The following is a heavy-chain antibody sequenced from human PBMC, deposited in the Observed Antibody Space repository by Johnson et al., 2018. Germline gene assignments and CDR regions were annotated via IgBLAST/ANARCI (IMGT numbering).Heavy chain of an antibody. V-gene: IGHV3-48*02. J-gene: IGHJ6*02. Sequence: VQLVQSGGGLVQPGGSLRLSCVASGFPFIRNDMNWVRQAPGRGLEWVSFIGRVSSTIYYADSVKGRFTISRDNAENSLYLQMNSLRDEETAVYYCARDTGGGMDVWGQGTTVTVSS. D-gene: IGHD3-10*01. CDR3: ARDTGGGMDV. CDR1: GFPFIRND. CDR2: IGRVSSTI.